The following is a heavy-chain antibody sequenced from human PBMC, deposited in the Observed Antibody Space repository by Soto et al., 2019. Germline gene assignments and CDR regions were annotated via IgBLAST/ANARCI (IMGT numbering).Heavy chain of an antibody. Sequence: QVQLVESGGGLVKPGGSLRLSCAVAGFTFSDYYMTWIRQAPGKGLEWVSYISGSTSHTNYADSVKGRFTISRDNAKNSLSLQMNSLRAEDTAVYYCARGRGAAADYFEFWGQGTLVTVSS. CDR1: GFTFSDYY. CDR3: ARGRGAAADYFEF. CDR2: ISGSTSHT. J-gene: IGHJ4*02. D-gene: IGHD6-13*01. V-gene: IGHV3-11*05.